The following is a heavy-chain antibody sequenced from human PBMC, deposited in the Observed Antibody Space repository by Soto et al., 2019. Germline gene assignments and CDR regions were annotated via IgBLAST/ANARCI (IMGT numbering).Heavy chain of an antibody. CDR1: GYTFTSYD. Sequence: QVQLVQSGAEVKKPGASVKVSCKASGYTFTSYDINWVRQATGQGLEWMGWMNPNSGNTGYAQKFQGRVTMTRNTSINTAYMELSSLRSEDTAVYYCAAYSLGAARYYIDYWGQGTLVTVSS. CDR3: AAYSLGAARYYIDY. D-gene: IGHD6-6*01. J-gene: IGHJ4*02. V-gene: IGHV1-8*01. CDR2: MNPNSGNT.